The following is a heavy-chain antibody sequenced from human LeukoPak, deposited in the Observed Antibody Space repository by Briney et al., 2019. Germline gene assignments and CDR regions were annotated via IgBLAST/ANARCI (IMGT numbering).Heavy chain of an antibody. Sequence: PSETLSLTCTLSGGSISSYYWSWIRQPPGKGLEWIGYIYYTGNTNYNPSLRSRVTISVDTSKNQFSLKLSSVTAADTAVYYCARGGFAHWVTAVGFEYWGQGTLVTVSS. CDR3: ARGGFAHWVTAVGFEY. J-gene: IGHJ4*02. V-gene: IGHV4-59*01. CDR2: IYYTGNT. D-gene: IGHD2-21*02. CDR1: GGSISSYY.